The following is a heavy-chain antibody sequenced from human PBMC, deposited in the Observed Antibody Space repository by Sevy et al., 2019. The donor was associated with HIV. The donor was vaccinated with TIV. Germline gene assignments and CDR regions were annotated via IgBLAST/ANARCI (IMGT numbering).Heavy chain of an antibody. CDR3: ARDSAHGYADY. J-gene: IGHJ4*02. V-gene: IGHV3-21*01. Sequence: GRSLRLSCAASGFTFSSYSMNWVRQAPGKGLEWVSSISSSSSYIYYADSVKGRFTISRDNAKNSLYLQMNSLRAEDTAVYYCARDSAHGYADYWGQGTLVTVSS. D-gene: IGHD5-12*01. CDR1: GFTFSSYS. CDR2: ISSSSSYI.